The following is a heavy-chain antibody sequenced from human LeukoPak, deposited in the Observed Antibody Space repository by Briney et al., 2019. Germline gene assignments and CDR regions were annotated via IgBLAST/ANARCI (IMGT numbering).Heavy chain of an antibody. J-gene: IGHJ4*01. V-gene: IGHV3-74*01. CDR2: INEHGSIT. D-gene: IGHD6-19*01. CDR1: GFTFSTYW. Sequence: QPGESLRLSCAASGFTFSTYWMHWVRQTPGEGLVWVSRINEHGSITDYADSVRDRFTISRDNAKNTLYLHMNSLRAEDTAMYYCARDVAGAGSHWGHGTLVTVSS. CDR3: ARDVAGAGSH.